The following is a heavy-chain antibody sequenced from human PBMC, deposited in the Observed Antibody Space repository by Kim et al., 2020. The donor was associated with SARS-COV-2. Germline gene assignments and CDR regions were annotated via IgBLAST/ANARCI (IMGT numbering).Heavy chain of an antibody. D-gene: IGHD2-2*02. CDR2: IYYNGRT. CDR3: ARGAGDGGGTNCYIWGYCDL. J-gene: IGHJ2*01. Sequence: SETLSLTCTVSGGSIDIDDYYWGWTRQPPGKGLEWIGYIYYNGRTFYNPSLTSRVALSVDTSKNQFSLDLNSVTAADTAIYYCARGAGDGGGTNCYIWGYCDLWGRGALVTVSS. V-gene: IGHV4-30-4*01. CDR1: GGSIDIDDYY.